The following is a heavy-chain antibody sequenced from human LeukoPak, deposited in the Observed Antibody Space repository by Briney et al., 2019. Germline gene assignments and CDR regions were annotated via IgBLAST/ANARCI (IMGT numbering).Heavy chain of an antibody. D-gene: IGHD3-3*01. J-gene: IGHJ3*02. CDR1: GFTVSSNY. Sequence: GGSLRLSCAASGFTVSSNYMSWVRQAPGKGLEWVSVIYSGGSTYCADSVKGRFTISRDNSKNTLYLQMNSLRAEDTAVYYCARGGYDFWSGYPDAFDIWGQGTMVTVSS. V-gene: IGHV3-53*01. CDR2: IYSGGST. CDR3: ARGGYDFWSGYPDAFDI.